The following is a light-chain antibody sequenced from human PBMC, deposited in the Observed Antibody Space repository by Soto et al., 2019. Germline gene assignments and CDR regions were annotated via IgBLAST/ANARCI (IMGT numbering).Light chain of an antibody. CDR1: QSVSSNY. CDR3: QKYGSSPLT. J-gene: IGKJ4*01. V-gene: IGKV3-20*01. Sequence: EIVLMQSPGTLSLSPGERATLSCRASQSVSSNYLAWYQQKPGQAPRLLIYGASSRATGIPDRFSGSGSGTDFTLTISRLEPEDFEVYHSQKYGSSPLTFGGGTKVEIK. CDR2: GAS.